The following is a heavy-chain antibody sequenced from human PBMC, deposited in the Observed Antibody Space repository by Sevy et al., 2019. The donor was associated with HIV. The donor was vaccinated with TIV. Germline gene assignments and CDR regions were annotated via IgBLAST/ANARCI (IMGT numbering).Heavy chain of an antibody. CDR3: ARFQSITMVRGVIITDDAFDI. V-gene: IGHV3-30-3*01. J-gene: IGHJ3*02. Sequence: GGSLRLSCAASGFTFSSYAMHWVRQAPGKGLEWVAVISYDGSNKYYADSAKGRFTISRDNSKNTLYLQMNSLRAEDTAVYYCARFQSITMVRGVIITDDAFDIWGQGTMVTVSS. D-gene: IGHD3-10*01. CDR2: ISYDGSNK. CDR1: GFTFSSYA.